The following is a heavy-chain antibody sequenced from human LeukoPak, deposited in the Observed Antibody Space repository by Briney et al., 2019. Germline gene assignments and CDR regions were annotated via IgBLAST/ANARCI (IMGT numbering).Heavy chain of an antibody. CDR3: ARKGVSDLYYFDS. D-gene: IGHD3-16*01. CDR1: GGSISNYY. Sequence: SETLSLTCTVSGGSISNYYWSWIRQPPGKGLEWIGHIDYSGSTNYSPSLKSRVRISVDTSKNQFSLKLSSVTAADTAVYYCARKGVSDLYYFDSWGQGTLVTVSS. CDR2: IDYSGST. J-gene: IGHJ4*02. V-gene: IGHV4-59*08.